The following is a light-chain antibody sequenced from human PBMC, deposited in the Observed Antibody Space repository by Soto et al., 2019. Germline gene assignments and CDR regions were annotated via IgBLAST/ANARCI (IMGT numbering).Light chain of an antibody. V-gene: IGKV3D-20*02. J-gene: IGKJ4*01. CDR3: QQRINWRST. Sequence: ELVLTQSPGTLSLSPGERATLSCRASQSVNTKYLAWYQQKPGQAPRLLIYDASNRATGIPARFSGSGSGTDFTLTISSLEPEDFAVYFCQQRINWRSTFGGGTKVDIK. CDR2: DAS. CDR1: QSVNTKY.